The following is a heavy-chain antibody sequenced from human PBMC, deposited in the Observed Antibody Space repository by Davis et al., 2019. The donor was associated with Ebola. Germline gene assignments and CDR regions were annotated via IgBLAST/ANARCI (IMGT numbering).Heavy chain of an antibody. J-gene: IGHJ4*02. V-gene: IGHV4-34*01. CDR2: VEHHGRT. Sequence: PSETLSLTCAVYGGSFSTYYWSWIRQTPGKGLDWIGYVEHHGRTEYIPSFNSRVTISVDTSKSQFSLKLTSVTTADTAVYYCARGVFGAFFDSWGQGALVTVSS. CDR1: GGSFSTYY. D-gene: IGHD3-10*01. CDR3: ARGVFGAFFDS.